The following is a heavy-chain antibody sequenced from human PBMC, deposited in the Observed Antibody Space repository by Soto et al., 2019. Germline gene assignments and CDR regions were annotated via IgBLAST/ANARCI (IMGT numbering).Heavy chain of an antibody. V-gene: IGHV4-61*01. D-gene: IGHD4-17*01. CDR3: ARGYGRFDY. J-gene: IGHJ4*02. CDR2: IYSTGST. CDR1: GGSVISGSYY. Sequence: SETLSLTCTVSGGSVISGSYYWSWIRQSPGKGLEWIGYIYSTGSTNYNPSLKSRVIISLNTSKNQFSLTLTSMTAADTAVYYCARGYGRFDYWGQGALVTVSS.